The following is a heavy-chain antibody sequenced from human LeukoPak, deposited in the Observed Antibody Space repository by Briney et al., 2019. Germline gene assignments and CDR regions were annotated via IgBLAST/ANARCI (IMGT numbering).Heavy chain of an antibody. D-gene: IGHD5-12*01. Sequence: LAGGSLRLSCAASGFTFSSYAMSWVRQAPGKGLEWVSAISGSGGSTYYADSVKGRFTISRDNSKNTLYLQMNSLRDEDTAVYYCAKSEWLRPYYFDYWGQGTLVTVSS. J-gene: IGHJ4*02. CDR2: ISGSGGST. CDR3: AKSEWLRPYYFDY. V-gene: IGHV3-23*01. CDR1: GFTFSSYA.